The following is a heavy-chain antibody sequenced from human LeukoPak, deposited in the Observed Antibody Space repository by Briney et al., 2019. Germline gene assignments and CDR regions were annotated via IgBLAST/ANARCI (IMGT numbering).Heavy chain of an antibody. Sequence: PSETLSLTCTVSGGSISSYYWSWIRQPAGKGLEWIGYIYYSGSTTYNPSLKSRVTISVDTSKNKFSLKLSSVTAADTAVYYCARAIAVGLWYFDLWGRGTLVTVSS. CDR1: GGSISSYY. D-gene: IGHD6-19*01. V-gene: IGHV4-59*12. CDR2: IYYSGST. J-gene: IGHJ2*01. CDR3: ARAIAVGLWYFDL.